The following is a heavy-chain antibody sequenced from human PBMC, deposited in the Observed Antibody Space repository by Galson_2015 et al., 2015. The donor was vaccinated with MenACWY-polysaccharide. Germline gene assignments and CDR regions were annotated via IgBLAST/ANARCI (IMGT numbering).Heavy chain of an antibody. CDR1: GFTSSSYE. D-gene: IGHD6-13*01. CDR2: ISGSGGST. V-gene: IGHV3-23*01. J-gene: IGHJ4*02. Sequence: SLRLSCAASGFTSSSYEYEVNWVRQAPGRGLEWVSGISGSGGSTYYVDSVKGRFTISRDPSKNTLYLQMSSLRAEDTAVYYCAKAKYSSSWFGPNFDSWGQGTLVTVTS. CDR3: AKAKYSSSWFGPNFDS.